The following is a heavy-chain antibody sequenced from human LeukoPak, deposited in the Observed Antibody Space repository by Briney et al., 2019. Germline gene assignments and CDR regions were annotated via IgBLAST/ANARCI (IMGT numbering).Heavy chain of an antibody. Sequence: SGPALVKPTQTLTLTCTFSGFSLSTSAMCVSWIRQPPGKALEWLARIDWDDDKYYSTSLKTRLTISKDTSKNQVVLTVTNMDPVDTATYYCARTYYGVAPGPPDYWGQGTLVTVSS. J-gene: IGHJ4*02. D-gene: IGHD4-17*01. CDR1: GFSLSTSAMC. V-gene: IGHV2-70*11. CDR3: ARTYYGVAPGPPDY. CDR2: IDWDDDK.